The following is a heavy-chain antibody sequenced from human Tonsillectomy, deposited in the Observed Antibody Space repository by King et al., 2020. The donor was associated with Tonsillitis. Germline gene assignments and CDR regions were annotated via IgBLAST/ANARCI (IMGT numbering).Heavy chain of an antibody. V-gene: IGHV3-33*01. CDR3: ARDGGTGSYYDYFDY. D-gene: IGHD1-26*01. CDR1: GFTFSSYV. J-gene: IGHJ4*02. CDR2: IWYGGGNK. Sequence: VQLVESGGGVVQPGRSLRLSCAASGFTFSSYVMHWVRQAPGRGLEWVAIIWYGGGNKYYADSVKGRFTISRDNSKKTLYLQMNSLRAEDTAVYYCARDGGTGSYYDYFDYWGKGTLVSVSS.